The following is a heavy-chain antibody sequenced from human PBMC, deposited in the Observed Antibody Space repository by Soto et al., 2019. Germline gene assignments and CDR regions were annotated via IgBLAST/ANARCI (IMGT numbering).Heavy chain of an antibody. CDR2: INHSGST. J-gene: IGHJ6*03. V-gene: IGHV4-34*01. D-gene: IGHD5-18*01. CDR1: GGSFSGYY. Sequence: SETLSLTCAVYGGSFSGYYWSWIRQPPGKGLEWIGEINHSGSTNYNPSLKSRVTISVDTSKNQFSLKLSSVTAADTAVYYCARHGNVDTAMVASPSYYYCYYMDVWGKGTTVTVSS. CDR3: ARHGNVDTAMVASPSYYYCYYMDV.